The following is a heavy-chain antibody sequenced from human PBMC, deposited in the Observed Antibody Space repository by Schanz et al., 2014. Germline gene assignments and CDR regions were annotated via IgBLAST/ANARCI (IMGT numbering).Heavy chain of an antibody. CDR1: GYTFTTYY. J-gene: IGHJ3*01. CDR3: ATNSPFRMVRGSNAFDA. D-gene: IGHD3-10*01. CDR2: INPSSGTT. V-gene: IGHV1-46*03. Sequence: QVQLVQSGAEVKKPGASVKVSCKASGYTFTTYYIHWVRQAPGQGLEWMGKINPSSGTTRIAQNFQGRLTVTRDTSTSTVNMELSSLRSEDTAVYYCATNSPFRMVRGSNAFDAWGQGTRVTVSS.